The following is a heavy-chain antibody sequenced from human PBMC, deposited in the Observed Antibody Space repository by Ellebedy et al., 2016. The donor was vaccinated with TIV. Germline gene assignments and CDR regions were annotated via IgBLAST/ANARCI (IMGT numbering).Heavy chain of an antibody. V-gene: IGHV3-48*04. CDR2: ISSSSDTI. CDR1: GFTFSSFS. CDR3: ARGSDAFDI. Sequence: GESLKISCAASGFTFSSFSMNWVRQAPGKGLESVSYISSSSDTIYYTDSMKGRFTVSRDNARKSLYLQMDSLRPEDTAVYYCARGSDAFDIWGQGTMVTVS. J-gene: IGHJ3*02.